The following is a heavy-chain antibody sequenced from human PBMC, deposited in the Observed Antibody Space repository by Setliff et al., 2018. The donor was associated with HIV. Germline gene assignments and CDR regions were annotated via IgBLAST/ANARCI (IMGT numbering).Heavy chain of an antibody. J-gene: IGHJ4*02. CDR1: GFTFTDAW. D-gene: IGHD2-8*02. CDR2: IKSKSDGETT. Sequence: PGGSLRLSCEASGFTFTDAWMNWVRQAPGKGLEWVGRIKSKSDGETTDYAAPVKGRFTISRHDSRETVYLQMNSLKTEDTAVYYCTSAFADYAYWYFDYWGQGTLVTVSS. V-gene: IGHV3-15*01. CDR3: TSAFADYAYWYFDY.